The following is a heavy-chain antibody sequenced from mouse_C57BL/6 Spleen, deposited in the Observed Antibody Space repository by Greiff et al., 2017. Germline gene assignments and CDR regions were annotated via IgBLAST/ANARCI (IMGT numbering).Heavy chain of an antibody. CDR3: ARSGYGYDEGAWFAY. CDR2: IYPRSGNT. V-gene: IGHV1-81*01. D-gene: IGHD2-2*01. CDR1: GYTFTSYG. J-gene: IGHJ3*01. Sequence: VQRVESGAELARPGASVKLSCKASGYTFTSYGISWVKQRTGQGLEWIGEIYPRSGNTYYNEKFKGKATLTADKSSSTAYMELRSLTSEDSAVYFCARSGYGYDEGAWFAYWGQGTLVTVSA.